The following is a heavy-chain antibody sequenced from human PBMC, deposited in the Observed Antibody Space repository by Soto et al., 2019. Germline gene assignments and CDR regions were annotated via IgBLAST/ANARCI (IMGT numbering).Heavy chain of an antibody. Sequence: SETLSLTCTASGGSISSSSYYWGWIRQPPGKGLEWIGSIYYSGSTYYNPSLKSRVTISVDTSKNQFSLKLSSVTAADTAVYYCARGRNWVSIPPRFGFDYWGQGTLVTVSS. V-gene: IGHV4-39*01. CDR1: GGSISSSSYY. D-gene: IGHD3-16*01. CDR3: ARGRNWVSIPPRFGFDY. CDR2: IYYSGST. J-gene: IGHJ4*02.